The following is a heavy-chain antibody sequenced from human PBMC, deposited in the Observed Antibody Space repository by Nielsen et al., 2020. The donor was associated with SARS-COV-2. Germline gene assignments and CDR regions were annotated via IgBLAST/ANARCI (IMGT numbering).Heavy chain of an antibody. CDR3: AKAPNPLAAAGYYYFDY. V-gene: IGHV3-9*01. D-gene: IGHD6-13*01. CDR1: GFTFDDYA. CDR2: ISWNSGSI. J-gene: IGHJ4*02. Sequence: SRAASGFTFDDYAMHWVRQAPGKGLEWVSGISWNSGSIGYADSVKGRFTISRDNAKNSLYLQTNSLRAEDTALYYCAKAPNPLAAAGYYYFDYWGQGTLVTVSS.